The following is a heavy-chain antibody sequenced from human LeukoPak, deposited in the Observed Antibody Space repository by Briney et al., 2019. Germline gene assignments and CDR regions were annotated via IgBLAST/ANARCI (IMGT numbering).Heavy chain of an antibody. CDR3: ATSLGYCSSTSCPTRTSDY. Sequence: ASVKVSCKVSGYTLTELSMHWVRQAPGKGLEWMGGFDPEDGETIYAQKFQGRVTMTEDTSTDTAYMELSSLRSEDTAVYYCATSLGYCSSTSCPTRTSDYWGQGTLVTVSS. D-gene: IGHD2-2*01. V-gene: IGHV1-24*01. CDR1: GYTLTELS. J-gene: IGHJ4*02. CDR2: FDPEDGET.